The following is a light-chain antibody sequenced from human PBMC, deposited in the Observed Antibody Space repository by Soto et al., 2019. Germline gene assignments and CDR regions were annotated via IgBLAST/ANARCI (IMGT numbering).Light chain of an antibody. J-gene: IGLJ1*01. CDR3: DSYTSSSSYV. CDR1: GSDVGGYRY. V-gene: IGLV2-14*01. CDR2: DVS. Sequence: QSGLTQPASVSGSPGQSIAISCTGPGSDVGGYRYVSWYQQHPGKAPKLIIYDVSNRPSGVSDRFSGSKSGNTASLTISGLQSEDEADYYCDSYTSSSSYVFGTGTKVTVL.